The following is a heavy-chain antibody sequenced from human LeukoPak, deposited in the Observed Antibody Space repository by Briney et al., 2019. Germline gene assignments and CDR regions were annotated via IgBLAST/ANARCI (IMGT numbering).Heavy chain of an antibody. V-gene: IGHV1-46*01. CDR3: ARDNSVEDTAWWFDP. D-gene: IGHD4-23*01. Sequence: GASAKVSCKASGYTFTSYYMHWVRQAPGQGLEWTGIINPSGGSTSYAQKFQGRVTMTRDMSTSTDYMELSSLRSEDTAVYYCARDNSVEDTAWWFDPWGQGTLVTVSS. CDR1: GYTFTSYY. CDR2: INPSGGST. J-gene: IGHJ5*02.